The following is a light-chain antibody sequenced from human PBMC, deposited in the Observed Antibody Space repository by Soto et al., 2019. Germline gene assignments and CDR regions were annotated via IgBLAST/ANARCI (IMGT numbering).Light chain of an antibody. CDR3: SSYTSSSTYV. Sequence: QSALTQPPSVSGSPGQSVTISCTRTSSDVGNYNRVSWYQQPPGTAPKVIIYEVSNRPSGVPDRFSGSKSGNTASLTISGLQAEDEADYYCSSYTSSSTYVFGTGTKLTVL. CDR1: SSDVGNYNR. J-gene: IGLJ1*01. V-gene: IGLV2-18*02. CDR2: EVS.